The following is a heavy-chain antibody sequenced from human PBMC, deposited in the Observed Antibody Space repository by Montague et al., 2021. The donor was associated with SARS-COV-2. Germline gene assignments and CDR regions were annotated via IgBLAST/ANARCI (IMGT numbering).Heavy chain of an antibody. D-gene: IGHD6-19*01. V-gene: IGHV4-4*07. CDR1: GGSISSYY. CDR2: FYTTGST. J-gene: IGHJ2*01. Sequence: SETLSLTCTVSGGSISSYYWSWIRQPAGKGLEWIGRFYTTGSTNYNPSLKSRVTMSVDTSKNQFSLKLSSVTAADTAVYYCARSTFYSRGWWDNWYFDLWGRGTLVTVSP. CDR3: ARSTFYSRGWWDNWYFDL.